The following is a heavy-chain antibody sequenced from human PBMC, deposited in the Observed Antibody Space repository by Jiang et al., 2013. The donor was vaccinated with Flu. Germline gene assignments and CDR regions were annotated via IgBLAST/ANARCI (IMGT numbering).Heavy chain of an antibody. CDR2: ISAYNGNT. Sequence: GAEVKKPGASVKVSCKASGYTFTNYGISWMRQAPGQGLEWVGWISAYNGNTNYAQKFQGRVTMTTDTFTGTAYMELRGLRSDDTAVYYCARDTRYTSGWQAIDFWGQGTLVTVSS. CDR1: GYTFTNYG. V-gene: IGHV1-18*01. J-gene: IGHJ4*02. CDR3: ARDTRYTSGWQAIDF. D-gene: IGHD6-19*01.